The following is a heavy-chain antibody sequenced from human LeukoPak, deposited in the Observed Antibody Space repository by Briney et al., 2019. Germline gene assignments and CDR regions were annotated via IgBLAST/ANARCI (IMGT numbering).Heavy chain of an antibody. V-gene: IGHV4-59*10. CDR3: ATGRPRNITRLDDGYDL. J-gene: IGHJ3*01. CDR1: GGSLSGYY. CDR2: IYTSGST. D-gene: IGHD1-20*01. Sequence: SETLSLTCAVYGGSLSGYYWSWLRQPPGKGLEWIGRIYTSGSTNYNPSLKSRVTMSVDTSRNQFSLILNSVTAADTAVYYCATGRPRNITRLDDGYDLWGQGTMVTVSS.